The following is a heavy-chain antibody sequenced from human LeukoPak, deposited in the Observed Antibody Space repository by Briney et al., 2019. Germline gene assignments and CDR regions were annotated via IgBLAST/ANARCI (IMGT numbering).Heavy chain of an antibody. Sequence: GGSLRLSCTASGFTFGDYAMSWFRQAPGKGLEWVGFIRSKAYGGTTEYAASVKGRFTISRDDSKSIAYLQMNSLKTEDTAVYYCTRDLMGDYYGSGSYSDAFDIWGQGTMVTVSS. CDR2: IRSKAYGGTT. CDR1: GFTFGDYA. V-gene: IGHV3-49*03. CDR3: TRDLMGDYYGSGSYSDAFDI. D-gene: IGHD3-10*01. J-gene: IGHJ3*02.